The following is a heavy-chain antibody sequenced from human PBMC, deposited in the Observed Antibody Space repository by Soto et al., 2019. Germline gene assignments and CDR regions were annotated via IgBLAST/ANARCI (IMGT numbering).Heavy chain of an antibody. CDR3: ARAISTSCPDAFDI. CDR2: IYYSGST. CDR1: GGSISSGGYY. Sequence: QVQLQESGPGLVKPSQTLSLTCTVSGGSISSGGYYWSWIRQHLGKGLEWIGSIYYSGSTYYNPSLKSRVTISVDTSKNQFSLKLSSVTAADTAVYYCARAISTSCPDAFDIWGQGTMVTVSS. J-gene: IGHJ3*02. D-gene: IGHD2-2*01. V-gene: IGHV4-31*03.